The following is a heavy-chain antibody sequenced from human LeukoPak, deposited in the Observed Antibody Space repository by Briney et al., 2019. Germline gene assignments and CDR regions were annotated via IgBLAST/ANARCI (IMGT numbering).Heavy chain of an antibody. D-gene: IGHD3-10*01. CDR2: IYYSGST. Sequence: SETLSLTCTVSGGSISSYYWGWIRQPPGKGLEWIGSIYYSGSTYYNPSLKSRVTISVDTSKNQFSLKLSSVTAADTAVYYCARLLWFGELLPNFDYWGQGTLVTVSS. CDR3: ARLLWFGELLPNFDY. CDR1: GGSISSYY. V-gene: IGHV4-39*01. J-gene: IGHJ4*02.